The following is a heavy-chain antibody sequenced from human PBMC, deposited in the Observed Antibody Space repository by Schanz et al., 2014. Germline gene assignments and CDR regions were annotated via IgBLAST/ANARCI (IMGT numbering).Heavy chain of an antibody. Sequence: DVHLLESGGGLVQPGGSLRLSCAASEFTFSTDAMSWVRQAPGKGLEWLSVISASGGDTYYADSVKGRFTISRDNAENTLFLQMNSLRAEDTAVYYCAGKVVATIGGYYDNWGQGTLVIVSA. CDR1: EFTFSTDA. J-gene: IGHJ4*02. V-gene: IGHV3-23*01. CDR2: ISASGGDT. D-gene: IGHD5-12*01. CDR3: AGKVVATIGGYYDN.